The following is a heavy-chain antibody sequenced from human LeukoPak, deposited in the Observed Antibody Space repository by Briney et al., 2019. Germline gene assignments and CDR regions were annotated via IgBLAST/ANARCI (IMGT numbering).Heavy chain of an antibody. CDR1: GYSFTSYW. D-gene: IGHD2-2*02. V-gene: IGHV5-51*01. CDR2: IYPGDSDT. Sequence: GESLKISCKGSGYSFTSYWIGWVRQMPGKGLEWMGIIYPGDSDTRYSPSFQGQVTISADKSISTAYLQRSSLKASDTAMYYCARGVTGYCSSTSCYTGSLYYYYMDVWGKGTTVTVSS. CDR3: ARGVTGYCSSTSCYTGSLYYYYMDV. J-gene: IGHJ6*03.